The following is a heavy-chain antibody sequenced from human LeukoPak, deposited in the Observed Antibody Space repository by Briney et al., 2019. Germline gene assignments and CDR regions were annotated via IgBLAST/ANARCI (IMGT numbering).Heavy chain of an antibody. CDR1: GGSISSGGYS. CDR2: IYYSGST. J-gene: IGHJ3*02. CDR3: ARHGPPTYYYGSGSYGAFDI. D-gene: IGHD3-10*01. Sequence: SQTLSLTCAVSGGSISSGGYSWSWIRQPPGKGLEWIGYIYYSGSTNYNPSLKSRVTISVDTSKNQFSLKLSSVTAADTAVYYCARHGPPTYYYGSGSYGAFDIWGQGTMVTVSS. V-gene: IGHV4-30-4*07.